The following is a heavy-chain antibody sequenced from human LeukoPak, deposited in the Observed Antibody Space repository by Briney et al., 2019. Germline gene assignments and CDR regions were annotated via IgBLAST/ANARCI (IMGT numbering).Heavy chain of an antibody. CDR3: AKEPLQYPDWFDP. D-gene: IGHD2-2*01. CDR1: GFTFSSYA. V-gene: IGHV3-23*01. CDR2: ISGSGGST. Sequence: WGSLRLSCAASGFTFSSYAMSWVGQGPGKGLEWVSDISGSGGSTSYADSVKGRFTISRDNSKNTLYLQMNSLRAEDTAVYYCAKEPLQYPDWFDPWGQGTLVTVSS. J-gene: IGHJ5*02.